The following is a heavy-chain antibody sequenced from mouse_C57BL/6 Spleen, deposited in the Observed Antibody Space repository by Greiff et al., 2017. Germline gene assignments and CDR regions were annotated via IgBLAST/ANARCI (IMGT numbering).Heavy chain of an antibody. D-gene: IGHD1-1*01. J-gene: IGHJ2*01. CDR2: IYPGSGST. V-gene: IGHV1-55*01. CDR1: GYTFTSYW. CDR3: ARERITTVVVPFDY. Sequence: QVQLQQPGAELVKPGASVKMSCKASGYTFTSYWITWVKQRPGQGLEWIGDIYPGSGSTNYNEKFKSKATLTVDTSSSTAYMQLSSLTSEDSAVYDCARERITTVVVPFDYWGQGTTLTVSA.